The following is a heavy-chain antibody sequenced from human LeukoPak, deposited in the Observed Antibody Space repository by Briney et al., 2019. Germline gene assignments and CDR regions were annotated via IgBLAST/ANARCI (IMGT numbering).Heavy chain of an antibody. CDR2: ISSNGGST. J-gene: IGHJ4*02. CDR1: GFTFSSYA. V-gene: IGHV3-64*01. Sequence: GGSLRLXCAASGFTFSSYAMHWVRRAPGKGLEYVSAISSNGGSTYYANSVKGRFTISRDNSKNTLYLQMGSLRAEDMAVYYCAREGLSYDYWGQGTLVTVSS. CDR3: AREGLSYDY. D-gene: IGHD3-10*01.